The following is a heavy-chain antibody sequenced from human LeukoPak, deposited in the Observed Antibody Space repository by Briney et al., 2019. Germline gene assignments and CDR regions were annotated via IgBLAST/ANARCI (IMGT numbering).Heavy chain of an antibody. D-gene: IGHD3-22*01. J-gene: IGHJ3*02. CDR1: GFTFSHYY. CDR3: ARDKDYYDSSGYYYLFYDAFDI. CDR2: ISYDGSNK. V-gene: IGHV3-30-3*01. Sequence: GGSLRLSCVTSGFTFSHYYMTWIRQAPGKGLEWVAVISYDGSNKYYADSVKGRFTISRDNSKNTLYLQMNSLRAEDTAVYYCARDKDYYDSSGYYYLFYDAFDIWGQGTMVTVSS.